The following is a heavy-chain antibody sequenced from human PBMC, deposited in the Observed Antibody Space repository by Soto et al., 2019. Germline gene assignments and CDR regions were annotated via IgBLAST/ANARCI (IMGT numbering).Heavy chain of an antibody. Sequence: GGSLRLSCAASGFTFSSYWMHWVRQAPGKGLVWVSRINSDGSSTSYADSVRGRFTISRDNAKNTLYLQMNSLRAEDTAVYYCARSWGYSSIPFDYCGQGTLVTVSS. CDR3: ARSWGYSSIPFDY. CDR1: GFTFSSYW. J-gene: IGHJ4*02. D-gene: IGHD6-19*01. CDR2: INSDGSST. V-gene: IGHV3-74*01.